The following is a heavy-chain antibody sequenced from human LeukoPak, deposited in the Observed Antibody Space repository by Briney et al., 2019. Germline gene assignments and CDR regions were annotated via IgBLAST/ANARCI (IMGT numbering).Heavy chain of an antibody. Sequence: PGGSLRLSCAASGFTFSSYGMHWVRQAPGKGLEWVAFIRYDGSNKYYADSVKGRFTISRDNSKNTLYLQMNSLRAEDTAVYYCAKDFRGYFLTGDPGGRGPLVTVPS. V-gene: IGHV3-30*02. CDR2: IRYDGSNK. CDR1: GFTFSSYG. J-gene: IGHJ5*02. D-gene: IGHD3/OR15-3a*01. CDR3: AKDFRGYFLTGDP.